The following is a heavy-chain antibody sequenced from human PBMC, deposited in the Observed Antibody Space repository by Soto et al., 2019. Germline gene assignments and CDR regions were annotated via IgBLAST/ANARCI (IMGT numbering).Heavy chain of an antibody. CDR1: GFSVGRLF. V-gene: IGHV3-23*01. CDR3: AKDYIFAWFDP. J-gene: IGHJ5*02. Sequence: PGGSLRLSCTASGFSVGRLFMTWVRQAPGKGLEWVSAISGSGGSTYYADSVKGRFTISRDNSKNTLYLQMNSLRAEDTAVYYCAKDYIFAWFDPWGQGTQVTVSS. CDR2: ISGSGGST. D-gene: IGHD2-2*02.